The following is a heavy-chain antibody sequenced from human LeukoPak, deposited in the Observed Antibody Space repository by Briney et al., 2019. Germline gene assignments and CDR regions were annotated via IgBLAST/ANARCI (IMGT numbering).Heavy chain of an antibody. Sequence: SETLSLTCAVYGGSFSGYYWSWIRQPPGKGLEWIGEINHSGSTNYNPSLKNRVTISVDTSKNQFSLKLSSVTAADTAVYYCARGRTINFWSGYYTDPGFDPWGQGTLVTVSS. D-gene: IGHD3-3*01. CDR3: ARGRTINFWSGYYTDPGFDP. V-gene: IGHV4-34*01. CDR1: GGSFSGYY. J-gene: IGHJ5*02. CDR2: INHSGST.